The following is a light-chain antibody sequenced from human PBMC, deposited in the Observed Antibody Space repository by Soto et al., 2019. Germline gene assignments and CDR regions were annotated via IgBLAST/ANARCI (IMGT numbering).Light chain of an antibody. CDR2: AAS. J-gene: IGKJ3*01. Sequence: DIQMTQSPSSLSASVGDRVTITCRASQSISSYLNWYQQKPGKAPKLLIYAASSLQSGVPSRFSGSGAGTDFTLTSSSLQAEDVANYCCQQSCSTPLTFGPGTKVDIK. CDR3: QQSCSTPLT. V-gene: IGKV1-39*01. CDR1: QSISSY.